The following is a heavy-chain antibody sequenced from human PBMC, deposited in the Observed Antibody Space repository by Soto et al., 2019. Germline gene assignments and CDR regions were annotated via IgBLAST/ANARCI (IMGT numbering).Heavy chain of an antibody. V-gene: IGHV1-3*01. CDR1: GYMFTKSA. CDR3: ARDVDASGSYYTDY. CDR2: ISGDSGNT. J-gene: IGHJ4*02. Sequence: GASVKVSCKASGYMFTKSAMHWVRQAPGQRLEWMGWISGDSGNTKYSPKLQDRVTITRDTSASTAYMELSSLRSEDTALYYCARDVDASGSYYTDYWGQGTLVTVSS. D-gene: IGHD3-10*01.